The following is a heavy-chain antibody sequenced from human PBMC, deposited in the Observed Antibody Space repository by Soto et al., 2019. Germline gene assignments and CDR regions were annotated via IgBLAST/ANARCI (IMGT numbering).Heavy chain of an antibody. Sequence: EVQLLESGGGLVQPGGSLRLSCAASGFTFSSYAMSWVRQAPGKGLEWVSAISGSGGSTYYADSVKGRFTISRDNSKNTLYLQMNSLRAEDTAVYYCAKVADIVLMVYTTYFDYWGQGTLVTVSS. D-gene: IGHD2-8*01. CDR1: GFTFSSYA. V-gene: IGHV3-23*01. CDR3: AKVADIVLMVYTTYFDY. J-gene: IGHJ4*02. CDR2: ISGSGGST.